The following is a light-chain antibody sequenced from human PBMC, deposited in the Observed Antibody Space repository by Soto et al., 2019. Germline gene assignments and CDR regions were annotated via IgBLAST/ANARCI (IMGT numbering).Light chain of an antibody. CDR2: AAS. Sequence: DIQLTQSPCTLSASVGDRVTITCRASQSISSWLAWYQQKPGAAPNLLIYAASTLESGVPSRFSGSRSGTEFTLTVSSLQPDDFATYYCQQYNDSFPYTFGQGTRLEI. CDR1: QSISSW. V-gene: IGKV1-5*03. J-gene: IGKJ5*01. CDR3: QQYNDSFPYT.